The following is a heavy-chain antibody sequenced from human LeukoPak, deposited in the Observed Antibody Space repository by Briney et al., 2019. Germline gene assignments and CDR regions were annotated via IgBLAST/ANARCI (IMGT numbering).Heavy chain of an antibody. D-gene: IGHD1-1*01. Sequence: SETLSLTCAVYGGSFSAYYRSWIRQSPGKGLQWIAEVNHRGDTNYNPSVKGRVTISVDTSKNQFSLKVTSLTAADTAVYYCARGPTISETGYFDYWGQGTLVTVSS. CDR3: ARGPTISETGYFDY. CDR2: VNHRGDT. V-gene: IGHV4-34*01. CDR1: GGSFSAYY. J-gene: IGHJ4*03.